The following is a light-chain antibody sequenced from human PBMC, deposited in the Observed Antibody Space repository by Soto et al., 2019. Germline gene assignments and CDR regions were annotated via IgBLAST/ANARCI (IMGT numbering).Light chain of an antibody. V-gene: IGLV2-18*02. J-gene: IGLJ1*01. CDR2: EVS. CDR3: RSYTSSSTYV. CDR1: SSDVGSYNR. Sequence: QSALTQPPSVSGSPGQSVTISCTGTSSDVGSYNRVSWYQQPPGTAPKLMIYEVSNRPSGVPDRFSGYKSGNTASLTISGLQAEDEADYYCRSYTSSSTYVFGTGTKLTVL.